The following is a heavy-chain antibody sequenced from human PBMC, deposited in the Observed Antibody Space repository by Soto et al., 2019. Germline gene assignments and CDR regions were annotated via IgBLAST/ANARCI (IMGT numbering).Heavy chain of an antibody. Sequence: GGSLRLSCAASGFTFSSYAMSWVRQAPGKGLEWVSAISGSGGSTYYADSVKGRFTISRDNSKNTLYLQMNSLRAEDTAVYYCAKDSDKGYYYYYYYYMDVWGKGTTVTVSS. D-gene: IGHD3-22*01. CDR1: GFTFSSYA. J-gene: IGHJ6*03. CDR2: ISGSGGST. CDR3: AKDSDKGYYYYYYYYMDV. V-gene: IGHV3-23*01.